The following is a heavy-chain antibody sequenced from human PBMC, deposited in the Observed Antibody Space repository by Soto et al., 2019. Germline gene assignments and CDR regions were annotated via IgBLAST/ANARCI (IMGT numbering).Heavy chain of an antibody. D-gene: IGHD6-19*01. CDR2: VTHSGTA. CDR1: GGSIDSGAFS. Sequence: SETLSLTCTVSGGSIDSGAFSLSWIRQPPGKGLEWIGYVTHSGTAYSIPSLNGRLTLSVDSSQTQFSLKLTSVTAADSAFYYCARIHWAQSSLDYWGRGILVTVSS. J-gene: IGHJ4*02. CDR3: ARIHWAQSSLDY. V-gene: IGHV4-30-2*01.